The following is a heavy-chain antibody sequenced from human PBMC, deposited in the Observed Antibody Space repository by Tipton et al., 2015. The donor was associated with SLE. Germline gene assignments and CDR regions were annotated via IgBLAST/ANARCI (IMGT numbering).Heavy chain of an antibody. Sequence: SLRLSCAASGFTFSSYSMNWVRQAPGKGLEWVAVIWYDGSNTYYGDSVKGRFTISRDNSKNTLYLQMNSLRAEDTAVYYCARHSSNADYMDVWGKGTTVTVSS. CDR2: IWYDGSNT. V-gene: IGHV3-33*08. CDR1: GFTFSSYS. D-gene: IGHD6-13*01. CDR3: ARHSSNADYMDV. J-gene: IGHJ6*03.